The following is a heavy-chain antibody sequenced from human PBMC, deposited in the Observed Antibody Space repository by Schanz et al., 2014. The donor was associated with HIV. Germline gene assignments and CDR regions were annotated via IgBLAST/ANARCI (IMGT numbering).Heavy chain of an antibody. V-gene: IGHV3-23*01. CDR3: ARASVTDFLDY. J-gene: IGHJ4*02. CDR1: GFTFSTYW. Sequence: EVQLLESGGGLVQPGGSLRVSCAASGFTFSTYWMMWVRQAPGKGLEWVSGISGNGGSTYHADSVKGRFTISRDNSKNTLYLQMNSLRAEDTAVYYCARASVTDFLDYWGQGTLVTVSS. D-gene: IGHD3-10*01. CDR2: ISGNGGST.